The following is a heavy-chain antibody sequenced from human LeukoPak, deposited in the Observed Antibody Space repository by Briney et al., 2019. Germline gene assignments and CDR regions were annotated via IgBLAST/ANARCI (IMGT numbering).Heavy chain of an antibody. CDR3: AKDRPNYYGSDGNYYKRDGDY. CDR1: GFSFRSHA. CDR2: ITSSGEST. Sequence: GGSLRLSCAASGFSFRSHAMSWVRQAPGKGLEWVSSITSSGESTYYADSGKGRFTISRDNSKNTLYLQMKSLRADDTAVYYCAKDRPNYYGSDGNYYKRDGDYWGQGTLVTVSS. D-gene: IGHD3-10*01. J-gene: IGHJ4*02. V-gene: IGHV3-23*01.